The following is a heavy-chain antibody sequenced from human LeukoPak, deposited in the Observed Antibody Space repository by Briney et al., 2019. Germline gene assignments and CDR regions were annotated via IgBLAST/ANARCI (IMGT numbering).Heavy chain of an antibody. J-gene: IGHJ3*02. V-gene: IGHV3-74*01. Sequence: GGSLRLSCAASGFTFSSYWMHWVRQAPGKGLVWVSRINSDGSSTSYADSVKGRFTISRDNAKKMLYLEMNSLRAEDTAVYYCARDGRRYYDSSGYYSNAFDMWGQGTMVTVSS. CDR3: ARDGRRYYDSSGYYSNAFDM. CDR1: GFTFSSYW. CDR2: INSDGSST. D-gene: IGHD3-22*01.